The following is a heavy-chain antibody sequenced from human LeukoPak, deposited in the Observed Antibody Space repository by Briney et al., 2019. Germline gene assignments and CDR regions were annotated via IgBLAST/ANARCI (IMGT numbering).Heavy chain of an antibody. D-gene: IGHD2-8*02. J-gene: IGHJ4*02. CDR3: ARTTPTGYLDY. V-gene: IGHV2-70*04. CDR1: GFSLSTSGMR. Sequence: SGPTLVNPTQTLTLTCSFSGFSLSTSGMRVSWIRQPPGKALEWLARIDWDDDKIYSTSLRTRLTLSKDTSKNQVVLTMSNTDPVDTATYYCARTTPTGYLDYWGQGTLVTVSS. CDR2: IDWDDDK.